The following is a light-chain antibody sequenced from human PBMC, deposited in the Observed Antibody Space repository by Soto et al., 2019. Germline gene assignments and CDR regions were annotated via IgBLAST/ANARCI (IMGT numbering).Light chain of an antibody. CDR1: QIVSANY. Sequence: EVVLTQSPATLSLSPGERATLSCRANQIVSANYLAWYQQKPGQAPRLLIYGASSRSTSIPDRFSGSGSVTDFTLTISRLETEDFAVFYCHQYGSSPFTFGPETKVDIK. V-gene: IGKV3-20*01. CDR2: GAS. CDR3: HQYGSSPFT. J-gene: IGKJ3*01.